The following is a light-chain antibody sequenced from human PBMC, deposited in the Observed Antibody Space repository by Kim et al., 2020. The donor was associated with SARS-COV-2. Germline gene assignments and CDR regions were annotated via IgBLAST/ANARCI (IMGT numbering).Light chain of an antibody. V-gene: IGKV1D-12*01. CDR3: QQTDRFPLT. CDR1: QGISWH. J-gene: IGKJ4*01. Sequence: DIQMTQSPSSVSASVGDSVTITCRASQGISWHLAWFQQHPGKAPKLLIYAASSLQSGVPARFSGSGSGTDFALTITSLQPEDFATYFCQQTDRFPLTFGGETKLEI. CDR2: AAS.